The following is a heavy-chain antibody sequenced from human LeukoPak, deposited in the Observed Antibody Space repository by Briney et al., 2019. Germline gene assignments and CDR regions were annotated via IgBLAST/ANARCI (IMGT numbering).Heavy chain of an antibody. CDR1: GYTFSGYY. D-gene: IGHD4-23*01. CDR2: INPNSRGT. Sequence: GASVKVSCKASGYTFSGYYIHWVRQAPGQGLEWMAWINPNSRGTHSAQKFQGRVTMTSDTSISTAYMELSSLTSDDTAVYYCARDLGGNYRFDFWGQGTLVTVSS. CDR3: ARDLGGNYRFDF. V-gene: IGHV1-2*02. J-gene: IGHJ4*02.